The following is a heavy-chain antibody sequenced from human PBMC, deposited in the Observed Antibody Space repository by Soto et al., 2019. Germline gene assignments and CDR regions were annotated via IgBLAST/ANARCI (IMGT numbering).Heavy chain of an antibody. CDR3: ARVPPPYYYDSSGYYRPGGQYYGMDV. V-gene: IGHV3-13*04. J-gene: IGHJ6*02. CDR2: IGTAGDT. Sequence: GGSLRLSCAASGFTFSSYDMHWVRQATGKGLEWVSAIGTAGDTYYPGSVKGRFTISRENAKNSLYLQMNSLRAGDTAVYYCARVPPPYYYDSSGYYRPGGQYYGMDVWGQGTTVTVSS. D-gene: IGHD3-22*01. CDR1: GFTFSSYD.